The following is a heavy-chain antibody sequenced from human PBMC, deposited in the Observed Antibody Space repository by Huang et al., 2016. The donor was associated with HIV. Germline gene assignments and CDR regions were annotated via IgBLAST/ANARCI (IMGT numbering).Heavy chain of an antibody. J-gene: IGHJ4*02. Sequence: QAQLVESGGGLVKPGGSLRLSCAASGVTFSDYYMSWIRQAPGKGLEWLAYSSSGGYAVYYADSVKGRFTISRDNANQSLDIQRSSLRPDDTAMFYCAKGGGAYCGADCYELDSWGQGILVIVSS. CDR3: AKGGGAYCGADCYELDS. CDR2: SSSGGYAV. D-gene: IGHD2-21*02. CDR1: GVTFSDYY. V-gene: IGHV3-11*01.